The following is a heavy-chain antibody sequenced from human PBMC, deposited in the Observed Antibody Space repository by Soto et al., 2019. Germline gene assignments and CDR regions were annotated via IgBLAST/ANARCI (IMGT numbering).Heavy chain of an antibody. D-gene: IGHD3-22*01. J-gene: IGHJ3*01. CDR2: FIPIFRTL. V-gene: IGHV1-69*01. CDR3: VRDRRIYYSDPHDEFVASDYEV. Sequence: QVQLIQSEAEVKKPGSSVRVSCTASGGIFGSHGFSWVRQAPGQRLEWVGGFIPIFRTLTYTEKFQARVRIAPDESTNTFYLDLSCLTSEDTSVYYCVRDRRIYYSDPHDEFVASDYEVWGQGTMVSVSS. CDR1: GGIFGSHG.